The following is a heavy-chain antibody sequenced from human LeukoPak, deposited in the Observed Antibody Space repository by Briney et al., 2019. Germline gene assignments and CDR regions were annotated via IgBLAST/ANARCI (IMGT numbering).Heavy chain of an antibody. D-gene: IGHD5-24*01. V-gene: IGHV1-69*04. Sequence: SVKVSCKASGGTFTNLAINWVRRAPGQGLEWMGRIIPTTGLASYAQKFQGRVTITADKSTSTAYMELSSLRSEDTAVYYCARAPPRLDGYILYYWGQGTLVTVSS. J-gene: IGHJ4*02. CDR2: IIPTTGLA. CDR3: ARAPPRLDGYILYY. CDR1: GGTFTNLA.